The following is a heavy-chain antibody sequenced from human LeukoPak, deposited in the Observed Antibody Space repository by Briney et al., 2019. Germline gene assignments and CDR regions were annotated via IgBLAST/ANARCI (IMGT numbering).Heavy chain of an antibody. D-gene: IGHD3-16*01. Sequence: SETLSLTCTVSGGSISSHYWSWIRQPPGKGLEWIGYNYYSGSTNYNPSLKSRVTISVDTSKDQFSLKLSSVTAADTAVYYCARVRDSFGMHDAFDIWGQGTMVTVSS. J-gene: IGHJ3*02. V-gene: IGHV4-59*11. CDR2: NYYSGST. CDR3: ARVRDSFGMHDAFDI. CDR1: GGSISSHY.